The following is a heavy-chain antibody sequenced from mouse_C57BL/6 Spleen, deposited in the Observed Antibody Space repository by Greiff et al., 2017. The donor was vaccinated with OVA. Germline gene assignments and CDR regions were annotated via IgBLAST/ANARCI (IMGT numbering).Heavy chain of an antibody. CDR2: IYPGDGDT. Sequence: VQLQQSGPELVKPGASVKISCKASGYAFSSSWMNWVKQRPGKGLEWIGRIYPGDGDTNYNGKFKGKATLTADKSSSTAYMQLSSLTSEDSAVYFCARGRRSFDYWGQGTTLTVSS. CDR1: GYAFSSSW. J-gene: IGHJ2*01. CDR3: ARGRRSFDY. D-gene: IGHD1-2*01. V-gene: IGHV1-82*01.